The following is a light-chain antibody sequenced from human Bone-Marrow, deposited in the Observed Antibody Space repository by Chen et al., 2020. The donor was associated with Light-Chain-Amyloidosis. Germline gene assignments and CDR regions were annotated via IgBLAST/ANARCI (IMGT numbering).Light chain of an antibody. CDR2: DDS. V-gene: IGLV2-23*02. CDR1: SSDVGSYNL. J-gene: IGLJ2*01. Sequence: QAPLPQPASVSGSPGQSLTISCTGTSSDVGSYNLVSWYQQHPGKVPNLMIYDDSKRPSGVSDRFSGSKSGNTASLTISGLQAEDEADYYCSSYAGGTTFVIFGGGTKLTVL. CDR3: SSYAGGTTFVI.